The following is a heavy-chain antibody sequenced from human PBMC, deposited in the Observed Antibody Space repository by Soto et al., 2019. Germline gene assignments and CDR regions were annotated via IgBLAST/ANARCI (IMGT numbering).Heavy chain of an antibody. Sequence: EVQLLESGGGLVQPGGSLRLSCAASGFTFSNYAMTWVRQAPGKGLEWVSSVTGSGSSTYYADSVKGRFTISRDNSKNMLYLQMNRLRAEDTAVYYCAKEHSFDWNWGQGTLVTVSS. CDR1: GFTFSNYA. CDR3: AKEHSFDWN. J-gene: IGHJ4*02. D-gene: IGHD3-9*01. CDR2: VTGSGSST. V-gene: IGHV3-23*01.